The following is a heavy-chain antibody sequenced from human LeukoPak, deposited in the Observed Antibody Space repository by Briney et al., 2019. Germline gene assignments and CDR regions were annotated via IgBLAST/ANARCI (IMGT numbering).Heavy chain of an antibody. CDR1: GDSISSYY. Sequence: PSETLSLTCTVSGDSISSYYWNWFRQPAGKGLEWIGRLYASGTASYNPSLESRVPMSLDTSKNQFSLKLNSVTAADTAVYYCARATYSGDTSYVFDYWGQGTLVSVSS. V-gene: IGHV4-4*07. D-gene: IGHD1-26*01. CDR2: LYASGTA. CDR3: ARATYSGDTSYVFDY. J-gene: IGHJ4*02.